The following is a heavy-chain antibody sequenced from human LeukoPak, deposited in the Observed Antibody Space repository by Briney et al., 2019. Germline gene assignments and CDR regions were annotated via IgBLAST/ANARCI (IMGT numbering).Heavy chain of an antibody. V-gene: IGHV4-39*07. CDR1: GGSISSSSYY. J-gene: IGHJ4*02. CDR3: ARGQYYYDSSGYYLDY. D-gene: IGHD3-22*01. Sequence: SETLSLTCTVSGGSISSSSYYWGWIRQPPGKGLEWIGSIYYSGSTYYNPSLKSRVTISVDTSKNQFSLKLSSVTAADTAVYYCARGQYYYDSSGYYLDYWGQGTLVTVSS. CDR2: IYYSGST.